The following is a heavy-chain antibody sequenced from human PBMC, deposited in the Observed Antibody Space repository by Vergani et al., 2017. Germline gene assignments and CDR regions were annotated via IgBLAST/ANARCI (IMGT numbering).Heavy chain of an antibody. Sequence: EVQLLESGGGLVQPGGSLRLSCAASGFTFSSYAMSWVRQAPGKGLEWVSAISGSGGSTYYADSVKGRFTISRDNSKNTLYLQMNSRRAEDTAVYDGAKDWPPYYYYYMDVWGKGTTVTVSS. CDR1: GFTFSSYA. J-gene: IGHJ6*03. CDR2: ISGSGGST. V-gene: IGHV3-23*01. CDR3: AKDWPPYYYYYMDV.